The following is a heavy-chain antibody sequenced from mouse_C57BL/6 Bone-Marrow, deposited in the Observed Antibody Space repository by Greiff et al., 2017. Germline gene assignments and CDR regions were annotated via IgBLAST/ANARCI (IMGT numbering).Heavy chain of an antibody. Sequence: VQLQQSGAELVRPGASVKLSCKASGYTFTDYYINWVKQRPGQGLEWIARIYPGSGNTYYNEKFKGKATLTAEKSSSTAYMQLSSLTSEDSAVYFCATSTVVATDYWGQGTTLTVSS. D-gene: IGHD1-1*01. V-gene: IGHV1-76*01. CDR3: ATSTVVATDY. CDR1: GYTFTDYY. J-gene: IGHJ2*01. CDR2: IYPGSGNT.